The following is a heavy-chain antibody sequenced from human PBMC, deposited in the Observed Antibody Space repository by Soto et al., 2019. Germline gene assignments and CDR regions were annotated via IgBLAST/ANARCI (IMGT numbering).Heavy chain of an antibody. Sequence: GASVKVSCKASGGTFSSYAISWVRQAPGQGLEWMGGIIPIFGTANYAQKFQGRVTITADESTSTAYMELSSLRSEDTAVYYCARGRDVEQLVQDYYYGMDVWGQGTTVTV. J-gene: IGHJ6*02. CDR3: ARGRDVEQLVQDYYYGMDV. CDR2: IIPIFGTA. CDR1: GGTFSSYA. D-gene: IGHD6-6*01. V-gene: IGHV1-69*13.